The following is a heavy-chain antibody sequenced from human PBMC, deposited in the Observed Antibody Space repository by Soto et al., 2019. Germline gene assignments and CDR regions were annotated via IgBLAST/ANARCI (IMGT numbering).Heavy chain of an antibody. V-gene: IGHV3-7*03. CDR3: ARYRSLDP. CDR1: GFILRNSW. CDR2: IKEDGSEK. J-gene: IGHJ5*02. Sequence: LRRSCADSGFILRNSWMSWVRQAPGMGLQGVASIKEDGSEKYYVDPVKGRFTISRENAKNSLYLQMNSLRAEDTAVYYCARYRSLDPWGQGILVTVSS. D-gene: IGHD3-16*02.